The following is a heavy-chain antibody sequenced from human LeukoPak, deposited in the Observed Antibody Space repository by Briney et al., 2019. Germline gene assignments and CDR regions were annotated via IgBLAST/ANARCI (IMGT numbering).Heavy chain of an antibody. CDR2: INHSGST. J-gene: IGHJ6*03. D-gene: IGHD2-2*01. CDR1: GGSFSGYY. Sequence: PSETLSLTCAVYGGSFSGYYWSWIRQPPGKGLEWIGEINHSGSTNYNPSLKSRVTISVDASKNQFSLQLTSVTAADTALYYCGREGHYSKDGKSYYMDVWGKGTTVIVSS. CDR3: GREGHYSKDGKSYYMDV. V-gene: IGHV4-34*01.